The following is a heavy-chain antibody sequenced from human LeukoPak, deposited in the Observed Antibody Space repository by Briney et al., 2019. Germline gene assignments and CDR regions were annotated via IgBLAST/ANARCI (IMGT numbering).Heavy chain of an antibody. D-gene: IGHD3-22*01. V-gene: IGHV4-59*01. CDR3: ARDDYDSSGYPYFDY. CDR1: GGSISSYY. CDR2: IYYSGST. Sequence: SETLSLTCTVSGGSISSYYWSWIRQPPGKGLEWIGYIYYSGSTNYNPSLKSRVTISVDTSKNQLSLKLSSVTAADTAVYYCARDDYDSSGYPYFDYWGQGTLVTVSS. J-gene: IGHJ4*02.